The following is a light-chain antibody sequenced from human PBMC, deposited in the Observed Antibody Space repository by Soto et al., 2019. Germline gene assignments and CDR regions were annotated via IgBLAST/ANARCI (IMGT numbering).Light chain of an antibody. J-gene: IGLJ1*01. V-gene: IGLV2-14*01. Sequence: QSALTQPASVSGPPGQSITISCTGTSSDVGAYNYVSWYQHHPGKAPRLVIYDVTNRASGISDRFSGSKSGNTASLTISGLLAEDEADYYCTSYTSTSTYVFGTGTTLTVL. CDR2: DVT. CDR3: TSYTSTSTYV. CDR1: SSDVGAYNY.